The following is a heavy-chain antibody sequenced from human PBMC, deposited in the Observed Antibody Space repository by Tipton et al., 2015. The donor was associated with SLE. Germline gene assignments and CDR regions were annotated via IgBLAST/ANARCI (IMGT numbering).Heavy chain of an antibody. J-gene: IGHJ6*01. D-gene: IGHD2-21*01. V-gene: IGHV3-30*02. CDR1: GFTFSSYG. CDR3: AREPRGVVIAPPSCGLRG. Sequence: SLRLSCAASGFTFSSYGMHWVRQAPGKGLEWVAFIRSDGSNKYYADSVKGRFTISRDNSKNTLYLQMNTLRPEDTAVYYCAREPRGVVIAPPSCGLRGWGQGTSVAVST. CDR2: IRSDGSNK.